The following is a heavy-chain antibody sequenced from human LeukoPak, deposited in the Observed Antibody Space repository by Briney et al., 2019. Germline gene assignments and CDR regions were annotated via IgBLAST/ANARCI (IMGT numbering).Heavy chain of an antibody. CDR3: AREQYYYDSGSPKNAFDI. V-gene: IGHV4-39*07. CDR2: IYYSGST. Sequence: PSETLSLTCTVSGGSISSSSYYWGWIRQPPGKGLEWIGSIYYSGSTYYNPSLKSRVTISVDMSKNQFSLKLSSVTAADTAVYYCAREQYYYDSGSPKNAFDIWGQGTMVTVSS. D-gene: IGHD3-10*01. J-gene: IGHJ3*02. CDR1: GGSISSSSYY.